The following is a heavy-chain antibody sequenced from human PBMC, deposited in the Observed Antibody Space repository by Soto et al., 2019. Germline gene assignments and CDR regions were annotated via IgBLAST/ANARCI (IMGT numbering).Heavy chain of an antibody. Sequence: EVQLLESGGGLVQAGESLRLSCTTSGFTFTNFAMTWVRQAPGKGLEWVSSISGAGVSKYYADSVKGRVSISRDNSKNIRHLQVNNLRVEDTATYYCAKLFRGYSGYVESWGQGTLVTVSS. V-gene: IGHV3-23*01. J-gene: IGHJ4*02. D-gene: IGHD5-12*01. CDR2: ISGAGVSK. CDR3: AKLFRGYSGYVES. CDR1: GFTFTNFA.